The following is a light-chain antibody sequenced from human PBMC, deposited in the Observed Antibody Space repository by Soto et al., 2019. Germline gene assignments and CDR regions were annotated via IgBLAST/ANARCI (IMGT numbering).Light chain of an antibody. CDR3: QTWGTGIHV. Sequence: QSVLTQSPSASASLGASVKLTCTLSSGHSSYAIAWHQQQPEKGPRYLMKLNSDGSHSKGDGIPDRFSGSSSGAERYRIISSLQSEDEADYYCQTWGTGIHVFGTGTKVTVL. J-gene: IGLJ1*01. V-gene: IGLV4-69*01. CDR1: SGHSSYA. CDR2: LNSDGSH.